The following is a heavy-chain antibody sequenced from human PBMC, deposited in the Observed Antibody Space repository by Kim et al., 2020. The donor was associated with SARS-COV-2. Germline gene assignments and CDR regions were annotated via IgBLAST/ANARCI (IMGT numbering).Heavy chain of an antibody. CDR2: IIPIFGTA. CDR3: ARANGDYSGRSYFDY. J-gene: IGHJ4*02. Sequence: SVKVSCKASGGTFSSYAISWVRQAPGQGLEWMGGIIPIFGTANYAQKFQGRVTITADESTSTAYMELSSLRSEDTAVYYCARANGDYSGRSYFDYWGQGTLVTVSS. D-gene: IGHD1-26*01. V-gene: IGHV1-69*13. CDR1: GGTFSSYA.